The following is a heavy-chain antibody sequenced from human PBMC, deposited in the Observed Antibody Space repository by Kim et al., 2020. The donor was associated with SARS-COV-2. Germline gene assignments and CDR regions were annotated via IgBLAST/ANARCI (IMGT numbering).Heavy chain of an antibody. Sequence: QGRVTITADKSTSTAYMELSSLRSEDTAVYYCARDSGCSSTSCYVYAFDIWGQGTMVTVSS. V-gene: IGHV1-69*04. CDR3: ARDSGCSSTSCYVYAFDI. D-gene: IGHD2-2*01. J-gene: IGHJ3*02.